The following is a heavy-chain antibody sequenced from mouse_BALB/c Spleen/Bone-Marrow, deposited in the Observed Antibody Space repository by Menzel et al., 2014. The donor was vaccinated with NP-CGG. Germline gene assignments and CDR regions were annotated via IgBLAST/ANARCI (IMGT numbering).Heavy chain of an antibody. D-gene: IGHD2-4*01. Sequence: EVKLVESGGDLVKPGGSLKLSCAASGFTFSSYGMSWVRQTPDKRLEWVATISSRGSYTFYPDSVKGRFTISRGNAKNTLYLQMSSLKSEDTAIYYCSRRSDYDYFDYWGQGTTLTVSS. CDR1: GFTFSSYG. CDR2: ISSRGSYT. V-gene: IGHV5-6*02. CDR3: SRRSDYDYFDY. J-gene: IGHJ2*01.